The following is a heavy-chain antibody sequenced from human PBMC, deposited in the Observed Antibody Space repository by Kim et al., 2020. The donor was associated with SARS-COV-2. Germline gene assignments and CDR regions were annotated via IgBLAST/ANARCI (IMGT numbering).Heavy chain of an antibody. V-gene: IGHV3-30*18. J-gene: IGHJ3*01. Sequence: GGSLRLSCGASGFTFNNYAMHWVRQAPGKGLQWVAVIKYEGSIKYYVDSLKGRFTVSRDSSKNTLYLQMTSLGPEDTAVYYCAKSSALIWFGGGVNAF. CDR3: AKSSALIWFGGGVNAF. D-gene: IGHD3-10*01. CDR1: GFTFNNYA. CDR2: IKYEGSIK.